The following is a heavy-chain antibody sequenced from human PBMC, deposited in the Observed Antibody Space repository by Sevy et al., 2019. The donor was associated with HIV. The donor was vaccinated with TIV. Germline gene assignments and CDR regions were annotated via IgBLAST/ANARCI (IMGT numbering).Heavy chain of an antibody. J-gene: IGHJ5*02. Sequence: SETLSLTCTVSGGSISVYYWSWIRQPPGKALEYIGDIYYTGSTNYNPSIKSRVTISVDTSKNQLSLKLSSVTAADTAVYYCARAPPVRSGDDSLNWFDPWGQGTLVTVSS. CDR3: ARAPPVRSGDDSLNWFDP. CDR2: IYYTGST. V-gene: IGHV4-59*13. D-gene: IGHD5-12*01. CDR1: GGSISVYY.